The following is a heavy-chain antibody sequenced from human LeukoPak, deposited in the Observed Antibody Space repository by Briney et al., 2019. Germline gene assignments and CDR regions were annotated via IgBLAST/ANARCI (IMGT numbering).Heavy chain of an antibody. CDR2: ISSSGSTI. Sequence: GGSLRLSCAASGFTFSDYYMSWIRQAPGKGLEWVSYISSSGSTIYYADSVKGRFTISRDNAKNSLYLQMNSLRAEDTAVYYCARESRGWLGEYDAFDIWGQGTMVTVSS. J-gene: IGHJ3*02. D-gene: IGHD3-10*01. CDR3: ARESRGWLGEYDAFDI. V-gene: IGHV3-11*04. CDR1: GFTFSDYY.